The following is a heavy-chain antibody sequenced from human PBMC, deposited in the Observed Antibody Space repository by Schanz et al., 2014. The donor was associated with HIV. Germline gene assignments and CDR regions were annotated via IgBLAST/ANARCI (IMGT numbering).Heavy chain of an antibody. D-gene: IGHD4-17*01. CDR3: ATAAVTDYSDN. Sequence: QVQLVESGGGVVQPGRSLRLSCAVSGFTFSNYAMHWVRQAPGKGLEWEAVITYDGSNKYYADSVKGRFTISRDNSKNTLYLHMNSLRGEDTAVYYCATAAVTDYSDNWGQGTLVTVSS. V-gene: IGHV3-30-3*01. CDR1: GFTFSNYA. CDR2: ITYDGSNK. J-gene: IGHJ4*02.